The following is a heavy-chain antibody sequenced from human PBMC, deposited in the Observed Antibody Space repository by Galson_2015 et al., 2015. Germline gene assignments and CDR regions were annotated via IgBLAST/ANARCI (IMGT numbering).Heavy chain of an antibody. J-gene: IGHJ5*02. D-gene: IGHD1-26*01. V-gene: IGHV1-3*01. Sequence: SVKVSCKASGYTFTAYSIHWVRQAPGQRLEWMGWINAGNGNTKSSQNFQGRVTITRDISASTAYMELSSLRSEDTAVYYCAIDPHRYSGTSWGQGTLVTVSS. CDR2: INAGNGNT. CDR1: GYTFTAYS. CDR3: AIDPHRYSGTS.